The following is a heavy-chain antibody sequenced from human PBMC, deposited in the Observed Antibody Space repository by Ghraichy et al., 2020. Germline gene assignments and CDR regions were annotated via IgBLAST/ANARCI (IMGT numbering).Heavy chain of an antibody. CDR2: INHSGST. CDR3: ARGKGYCSSTSCYNWFDP. J-gene: IGHJ5*02. D-gene: IGHD2-2*01. CDR1: GGSFSGYS. Sequence: SETLSLTCAVYGGSFSGYSWSWIRQPPGKGLEWIGEINHSGSTNYNPSLKSRVTISVDTSKNQFSLKLSSVTAADTAVYYCARGKGYCSSTSCYNWFDPWGQGTLVTVSS. V-gene: IGHV4-34*01.